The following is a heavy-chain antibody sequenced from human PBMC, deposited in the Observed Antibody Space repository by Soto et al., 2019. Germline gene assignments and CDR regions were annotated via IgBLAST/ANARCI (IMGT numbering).Heavy chain of an antibody. D-gene: IGHD4-17*01. Sequence: EVQLLESGGELVQPGGSQRLSCVASGFDFSNYAVTWVRQAQGKGLEWVSSISRSSSVIYYADSVKGRFIISRDNSKNTLYLQMNSLRAEDTARYYCAKDPNGDYIGAFDDWGQGTLVTVSS. V-gene: IGHV3-23*01. CDR1: GFDFSNYA. CDR2: ISRSSSVI. J-gene: IGHJ4*02. CDR3: AKDPNGDYIGAFDD.